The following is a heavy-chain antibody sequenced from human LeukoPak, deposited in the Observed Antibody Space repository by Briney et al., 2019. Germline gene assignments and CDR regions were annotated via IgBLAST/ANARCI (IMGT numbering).Heavy chain of an antibody. D-gene: IGHD2-21*01. V-gene: IGHV1-69*05. CDR1: GGTFSSYA. CDR2: IIPIFGTA. J-gene: IGHJ5*02. CDR3: ARVVSGGETGWFDP. Sequence: GSSVKVSCKASGGTFSSYAISWVRQAPGQGREGMGGIIPIFGTANYAQKFQGRVTITTDESTSTAYMELSSLRSEDTAVYYCARVVSGGETGWFDPWGQGTLVTVSS.